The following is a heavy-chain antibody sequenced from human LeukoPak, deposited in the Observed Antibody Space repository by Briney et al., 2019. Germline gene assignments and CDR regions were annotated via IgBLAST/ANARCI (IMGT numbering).Heavy chain of an antibody. CDR2: ISSSGSTI. CDR1: GFTFSDYY. CDR3: ASIWRYQLPRQGAFDI. V-gene: IGHV3-11*01. J-gene: IGHJ3*02. Sequence: PGGSLRLSCAASGFTFSDYYMSWLRQAPGKGLEWVSYISSSGSTIYYADSVKGRFTISRDNAKNSLYLQMNSLRAEDTAVYYCASIWRYQLPRQGAFDIWGQGTMVTVSS. D-gene: IGHD2-2*01.